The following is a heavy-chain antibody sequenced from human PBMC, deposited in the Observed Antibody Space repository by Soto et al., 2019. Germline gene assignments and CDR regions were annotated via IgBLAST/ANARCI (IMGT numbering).Heavy chain of an antibody. J-gene: IGHJ5*02. V-gene: IGHV4-34*01. CDR1: GGSFSGYY. CDR2: INHSGST. Sequence: QVQLQQWGAGLLKPSETLSLTCAVYGGSFSGYYWSWIRQPPGKGLEWIGEINHSGSTNYNPSLKSRVTISVDTSKNQLSLKLSSVTAADTAVYYCARKYGGDSSSGWFDPWGQGTLVTVSS. CDR3: ARKYGGDSSSGWFDP. D-gene: IGHD6-13*01.